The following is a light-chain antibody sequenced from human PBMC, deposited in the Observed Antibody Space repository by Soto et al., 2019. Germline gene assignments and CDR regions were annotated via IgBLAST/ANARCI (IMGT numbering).Light chain of an antibody. V-gene: IGKV3-20*01. CDR2: GAS. J-gene: IGKJ1*01. Sequence: EIMLTQSPGTLSLSPGERATLSCRASQSVSSSFLAWYQQKPGQAPRLLIYGASSRATGIPDRFSGSGSGTDFTLNISRLESEDFAMYLCQHYGTSLWTFGQGTKVEIK. CDR3: QHYGTSLWT. CDR1: QSVSSSF.